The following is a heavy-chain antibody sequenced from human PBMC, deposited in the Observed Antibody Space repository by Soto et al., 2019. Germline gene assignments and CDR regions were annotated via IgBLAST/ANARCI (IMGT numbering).Heavy chain of an antibody. CDR3: ARGIIVGGWYPYYFDY. CDR1: GYTFITYA. V-gene: IGHV1-3*01. D-gene: IGHD6-19*01. Sequence: ASVKGSCKASGYTFITYAMHWGRQAPGQRLEWMGWINAGNGNTKYSQKFQGRVSITRDTSASTAYMELSSLRSEDTAVYYCARGIIVGGWYPYYFDYWGQGTLVTVSS. J-gene: IGHJ4*02. CDR2: INAGNGNT.